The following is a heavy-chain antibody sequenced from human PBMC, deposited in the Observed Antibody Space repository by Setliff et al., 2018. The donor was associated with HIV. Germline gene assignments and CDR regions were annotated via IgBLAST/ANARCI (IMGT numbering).Heavy chain of an antibody. D-gene: IGHD3-16*02. J-gene: IGHJ4*02. CDR2: ISGSGSST. CDR3: AKGASLVPRRPHFCYFDY. Sequence: LRLSCAASGLTDTYNYMSWVRQAPGKGLEWVSGISGSGSSTYYADSVKGRFTISRDNSKNTLYLQMNRLRADDTAIYYCAKGASLVPRRPHFCYFDYWGQGALVTVSS. CDR1: GLTDTYNY. V-gene: IGHV3-23*01.